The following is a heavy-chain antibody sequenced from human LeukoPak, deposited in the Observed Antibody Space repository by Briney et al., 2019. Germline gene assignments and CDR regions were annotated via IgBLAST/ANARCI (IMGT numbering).Heavy chain of an antibody. Sequence: GGSLRLSCAASGFIFNRYAMSWVRQTPGKGLEWVAAIGDSGGATYVADSVKGRFTFSRDNSKNTLYLQMNSLTVDDMAVYHCAKPFYYGSGSYGGFDRWGQGTLVTVSS. D-gene: IGHD3-10*01. CDR1: GFIFNRYA. CDR3: AKPFYYGSGSYGGFDR. J-gene: IGHJ4*02. V-gene: IGHV3-23*01. CDR2: IGDSGGAT.